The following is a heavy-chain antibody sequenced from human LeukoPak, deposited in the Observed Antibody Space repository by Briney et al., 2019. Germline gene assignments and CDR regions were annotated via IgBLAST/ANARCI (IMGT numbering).Heavy chain of an antibody. D-gene: IGHD1-26*01. Sequence: GGSLRLSCAASGFTISGYWMSWVRQAPGKGPEWVANIRQDGGEFYYVDSVKGRFTISRDNAKNSLYLQMNSLRAEDTAVYYCARDKIVGATHFDYWGQGTLVTVSS. J-gene: IGHJ4*02. CDR1: GFTISGYW. V-gene: IGHV3-7*01. CDR2: IRQDGGEF. CDR3: ARDKIVGATHFDY.